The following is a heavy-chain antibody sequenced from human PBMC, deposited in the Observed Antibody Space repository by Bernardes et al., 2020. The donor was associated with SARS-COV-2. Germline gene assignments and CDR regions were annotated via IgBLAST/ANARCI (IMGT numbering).Heavy chain of an antibody. CDR1: GFDFSDYW. J-gene: IGHJ6*01. V-gene: IGHV3-7*03. Sequence: VGSLRLSCAGSGFDFSDYWMTWVRQAPGKGLEWVANIKRDVSETYYVDSVKGRFTISRDNAKNLVFLQMNSLRAEDTAVFYCARSAGMDVWGQGTMVTVSS. CDR2: IKRDVSET. CDR3: ARSAGMDV.